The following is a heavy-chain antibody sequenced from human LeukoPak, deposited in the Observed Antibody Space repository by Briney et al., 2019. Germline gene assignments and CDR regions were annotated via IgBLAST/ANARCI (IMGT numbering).Heavy chain of an antibody. CDR2: VNPNSGDT. CDR3: ARVHGEGSGSYYTAY. D-gene: IGHD3-10*01. CDR1: GYTFTGYY. Sequence: ASVKVSCKASGYTFTGYYMHWVRQAPGQGLEWMGWVNPNSGDTNYAQKFQGRVTMTRDTSISTAYMELSRLRSDDTAVYYCARVHGEGSGSYYTAYWGQGTLVTVSS. J-gene: IGHJ4*02. V-gene: IGHV1-2*02.